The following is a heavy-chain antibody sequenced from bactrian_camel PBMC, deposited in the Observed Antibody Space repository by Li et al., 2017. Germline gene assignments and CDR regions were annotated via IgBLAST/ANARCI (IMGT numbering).Heavy chain of an antibody. CDR1: GLTYINHC. CDR3: AKDDCSWDFGY. J-gene: IGHJ6*01. Sequence: HVQLVESGGGSVLSGRSLTLSCAASGLTYINHCLAWFRQEPGTEREGVATIEVDETTTYADSVKGRFTISRDNAKNTLYLQLNSLRTEDTAMYYCAKDDCSWDFGYWGRGTQVTVS. CDR2: IEVDETT. V-gene: IGHV3S1*01. D-gene: IGHD3*01.